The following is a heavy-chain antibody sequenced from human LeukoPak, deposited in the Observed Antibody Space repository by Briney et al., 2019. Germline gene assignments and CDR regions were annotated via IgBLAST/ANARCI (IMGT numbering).Heavy chain of an antibody. J-gene: IGHJ4*02. CDR2: IYPGDSDT. CDR1: GYSFTSYW. CDR3: ARHGARMTTVTPFDY. D-gene: IGHD4-17*01. Sequence: GEPLKISCKGSGYSFTSYWIGWVRQMPGKGLEWMGIIYPGDSDTRYSPSFQGQVTISADKSISTAYLQWSSLKASDTAMYYCARHGARMTTVTPFDYWGQGTLVTVSS. V-gene: IGHV5-51*01.